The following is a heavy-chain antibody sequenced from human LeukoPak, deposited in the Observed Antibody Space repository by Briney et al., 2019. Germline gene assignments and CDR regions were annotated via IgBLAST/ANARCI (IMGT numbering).Heavy chain of an antibody. J-gene: IGHJ4*02. Sequence: PGGSLRLSCAASGFTFSSYWMSWVRQAPGKGLEWVANIKQDGSDKYYVDSVKGRFTISRDNAKNSLYLQMNSLRAEDTAVYYCARDPYDSSLGLCYFDYWGQGNLVTVSS. CDR2: IKQDGSDK. D-gene: IGHD3-22*01. CDR3: ARDPYDSSLGLCYFDY. CDR1: GFTFSSYW. V-gene: IGHV3-7*04.